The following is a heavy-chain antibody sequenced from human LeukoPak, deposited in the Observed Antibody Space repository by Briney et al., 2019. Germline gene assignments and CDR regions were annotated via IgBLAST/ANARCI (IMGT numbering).Heavy chain of an antibody. Sequence: ASVKVSCKASGYTFTTHGLNWVRQAPGQGLEWMGRISAYNRYTNYAQEFQGRVTMTTDTSTNTAYIELRSLRSDDTAVYYCARAGAAAGKPFDYWGQGTLVTVSS. CDR2: ISAYNRYT. CDR1: GYTFTTHG. V-gene: IGHV1-18*01. D-gene: IGHD6-13*01. CDR3: ARAGAAAGKPFDY. J-gene: IGHJ4*02.